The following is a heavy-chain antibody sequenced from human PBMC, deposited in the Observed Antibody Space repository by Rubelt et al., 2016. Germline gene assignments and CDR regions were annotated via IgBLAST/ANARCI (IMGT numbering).Heavy chain of an antibody. CDR1: GFIYTTYS. CDR3: AKDSGYGRLDF. D-gene: IGHD5-12*01. Sequence: GGGLVQPGGSLRLSCAASGFIYTTYSMNWVRQAPGKGLEWVANIKQDESETYYVDSVKGRFTISRDNAKNSLYLQMNSLRAEDTAVYYCAKDSGYGRLDFWGQGTLVTVSS. V-gene: IGHV3-7*01. J-gene: IGHJ4*02. CDR2: IKQDESET.